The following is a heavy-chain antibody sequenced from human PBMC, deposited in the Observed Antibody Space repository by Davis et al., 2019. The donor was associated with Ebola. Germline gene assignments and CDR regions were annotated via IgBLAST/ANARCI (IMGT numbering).Heavy chain of an antibody. CDR1: GYTFTSYD. J-gene: IGHJ4*02. CDR2: MNPNSGNT. V-gene: IGHV1-8*01. D-gene: IGHD3-22*01. Sequence: ASVKVSCKASGYTFTSYDINWVRQATGQGLEWMGWMNPNSGNTGYAQKFQGRVTMTRNTSISTAYMELSSLRSEDTAVYYCARAPTYYYDSSGYSDYWGQGTLVTVSS. CDR3: ARAPTYYYDSSGYSDY.